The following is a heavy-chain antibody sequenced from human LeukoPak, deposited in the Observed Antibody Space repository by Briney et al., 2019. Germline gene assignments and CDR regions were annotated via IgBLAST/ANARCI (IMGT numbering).Heavy chain of an antibody. CDR1: GGSINSKSYY. Sequence: SETLSLICTVSGGSINSKSYYWGWIRQPPGKRLEWIGYVYYSGSTNYNPSLKSRVTISVDTSNNQFSLKLSSVTAADTALYYCARGDGYNYRYFDYWGQGTLVTVSS. D-gene: IGHD5-24*01. CDR2: VYYSGST. J-gene: IGHJ4*02. CDR3: ARGDGYNYRYFDY. V-gene: IGHV4-61*05.